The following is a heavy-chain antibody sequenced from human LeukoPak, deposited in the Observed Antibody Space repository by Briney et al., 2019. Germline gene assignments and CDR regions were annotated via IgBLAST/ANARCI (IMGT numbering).Heavy chain of an antibody. D-gene: IGHD2-21*02. CDR3: AKKGAVTATGYFDY. CDR2: ITNSGGGT. Sequence: PGGSLRLSCAASGFTFSNYAMSWVRRAPGKGLEWVSGITNSGGGTFYADSVKGRFTISRDNSKNTLYLQMNNLRAEDTAIYYCAKKGAVTATGYFDYWGQGTLVTVPS. J-gene: IGHJ4*02. CDR1: GFTFSNYA. V-gene: IGHV3-23*01.